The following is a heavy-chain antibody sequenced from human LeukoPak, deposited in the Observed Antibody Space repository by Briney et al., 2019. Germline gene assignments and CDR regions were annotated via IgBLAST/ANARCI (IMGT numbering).Heavy chain of an antibody. CDR1: GFTLSSYG. D-gene: IGHD4-23*01. CDR3: AKDSLRWSYFYYGMDV. V-gene: IGHV3-30*18. Sequence: PGGSLTLSCAASGFTLSSYGMHWVRQAPGKGLEWVAVISYAGSNKYYVDSVKGRFTISRDNSKNTLYLQMNSLRAEDTAVYYCAKDSLRWSYFYYGMDVWGQGTTVTVSS. CDR2: ISYAGSNK. J-gene: IGHJ6*02.